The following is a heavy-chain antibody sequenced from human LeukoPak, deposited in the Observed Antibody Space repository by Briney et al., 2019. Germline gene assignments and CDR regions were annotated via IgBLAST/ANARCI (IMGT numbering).Heavy chain of an antibody. D-gene: IGHD4-17*01. CDR1: GASLNSYY. Sequence: SETLSLTCTVSGASLNSYYWSWIRQPAGKGLEWIGRIYSGGSTNYNPSLKSRVTLSVDASKNQFSLRLSSLTVADTAVYYCAREGRYGDYEGYWGQGTLVTVSS. CDR3: AREGRYGDYEGY. J-gene: IGHJ4*02. V-gene: IGHV4-4*07. CDR2: IYSGGST.